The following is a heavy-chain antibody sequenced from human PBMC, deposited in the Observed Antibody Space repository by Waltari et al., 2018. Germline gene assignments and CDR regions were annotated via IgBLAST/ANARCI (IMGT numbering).Heavy chain of an antibody. Sequence: QVQLVQSGAEVKKPGSSVKVSCKASGGTFSSYAISWVRQAPGQGLEWMGRIIPIFGTANYEQKFQGRVTITADKSTSTAYMELSSLRSADTAVYYCATRGFRGSYYAFDIWGQGTMVTVSS. CDR1: GGTFSSYA. J-gene: IGHJ3*02. D-gene: IGHD1-26*01. CDR3: ATRGFRGSYYAFDI. CDR2: IIPIFGTA. V-gene: IGHV1-69*13.